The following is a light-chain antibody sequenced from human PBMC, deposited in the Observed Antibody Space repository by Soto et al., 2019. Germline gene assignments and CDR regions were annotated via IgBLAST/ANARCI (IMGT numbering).Light chain of an antibody. J-gene: IGKJ2*01. CDR2: GAS. Sequence: EIVLTQSPGTLSLSPGERATLSCRASQSVNSNYLAWYRRKPGQAPSLLIYGASTRATGIPGRFSGSGSGTDFTLTISRLEPEDFAVYYCQQYGSSPPYTFGQGTKLEIK. V-gene: IGKV3-20*01. CDR1: QSVNSNY. CDR3: QQYGSSPPYT.